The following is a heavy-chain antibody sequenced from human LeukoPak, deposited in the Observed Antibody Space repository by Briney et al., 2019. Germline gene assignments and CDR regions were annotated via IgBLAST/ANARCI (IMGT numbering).Heavy chain of an antibody. J-gene: IGHJ4*02. V-gene: IGHV4-39*01. CDR3: ARPAGDSSGYYYFDY. Sequence: SETLSLTCTVSGGSISSSSYYWAWIRQPPGKGLEWIGTIYYSGSTYYNASLKSRVTISVDASKNLFSLKLSSVTAADTAVYYCARPAGDSSGYYYFDYWGQGTLVTVSS. CDR2: IYYSGST. D-gene: IGHD3-22*01. CDR1: GGSISSSSYY.